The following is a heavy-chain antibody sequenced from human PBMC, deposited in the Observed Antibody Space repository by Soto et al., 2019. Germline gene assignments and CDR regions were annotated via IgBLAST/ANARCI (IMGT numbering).Heavy chain of an antibody. CDR2: INPDNGNT. CDR1: GYTFTSYG. J-gene: IGHJ6*02. D-gene: IGHD6-13*01. Sequence: QVQLVQSGAGVKKPGASVKVSGKASGYTFTSYGVHWVRQAPGQRLEWMGWINPDNGNTKYSQKFQGRVTIIRDTFASTAYMELSSLRSEDTAVYYCARDGDSSSWYVDYYYGMDVWGQGTTVTVSS. CDR3: ARDGDSSSWYVDYYYGMDV. V-gene: IGHV1-3*01.